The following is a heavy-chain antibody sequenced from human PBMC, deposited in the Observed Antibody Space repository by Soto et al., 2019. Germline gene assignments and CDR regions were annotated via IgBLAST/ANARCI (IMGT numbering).Heavy chain of an antibody. D-gene: IGHD1-26*01. CDR3: VTVNLVGAAYYFDY. Sequence: QVQLQEWGPGLVKPSQTLSLTCTVSGGSIRNGDYYWGWIRQPPGKGLEWIGYVYYSGTTYSHPSLTSRVTIAVDTSENEFSLGLSSVTAADTAVYYCVTVNLVGAAYYFDYWCPGTLVTVSS. CDR1: GGSIRNGDYY. J-gene: IGHJ4*02. V-gene: IGHV4-30-4*01. CDR2: VYYSGTT.